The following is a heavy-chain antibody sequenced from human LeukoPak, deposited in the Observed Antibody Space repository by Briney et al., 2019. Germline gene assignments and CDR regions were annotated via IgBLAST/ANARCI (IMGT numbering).Heavy chain of an antibody. CDR3: AGEYDSSGYYLY. CDR2: IWYDGSNK. D-gene: IGHD3-22*01. J-gene: IGHJ4*02. CDR1: ELHA. V-gene: IGHV3-33*08. Sequence: GGSLRLTCAASELHAMTWVRQAPGKGLEWVAVIWYDGSNKYYADSVKGRFTISRDNSKNTLYLQMNSLRAEDTAVYYCAGEYDSSGYYLYWGQGTLVTVSS.